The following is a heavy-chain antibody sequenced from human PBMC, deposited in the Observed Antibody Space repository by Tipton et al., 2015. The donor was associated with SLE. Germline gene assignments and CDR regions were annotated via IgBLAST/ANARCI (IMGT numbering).Heavy chain of an antibody. J-gene: IGHJ4*02. CDR2: IKQDGSER. CDR3: ARDIVERTFGLGDY. Sequence: SLRLSCAASGFTFSSYWMSWVRQAPGKGLEWVANIKQDGSERNYGDSVMGRFTISRDNAKNSLSLHMDTLTTEDTAVYYCARDIVERTFGLGDYWGQGTLVTVSS. V-gene: IGHV3-7*01. D-gene: IGHD3-16*01. CDR1: GFTFSSYW.